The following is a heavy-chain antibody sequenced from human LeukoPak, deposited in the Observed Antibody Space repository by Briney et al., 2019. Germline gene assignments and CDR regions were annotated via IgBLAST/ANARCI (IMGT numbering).Heavy chain of an antibody. Sequence: GGSLRLSCAASGFTFASYSMSWVRQPPGMGLEWVSAISGSGGRTHYADSVKGRFTISRDNSKNTLYLQMNSLRAEDTAVYYCAKRPAYYYDSSGYYYFDYWGQGTLVTVSS. J-gene: IGHJ4*02. D-gene: IGHD3-22*01. V-gene: IGHV3-23*01. CDR2: ISGSGGRT. CDR3: AKRPAYYYDSSGYYYFDY. CDR1: GFTFASYS.